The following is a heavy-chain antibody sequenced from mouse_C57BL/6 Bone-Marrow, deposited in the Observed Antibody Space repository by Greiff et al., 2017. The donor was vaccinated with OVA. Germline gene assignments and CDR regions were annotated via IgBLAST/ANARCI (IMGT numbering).Heavy chain of an antibody. J-gene: IGHJ1*03. Sequence: DVMLVESGGGLVKPGGSLKLSCAASGFTFSDYGMHWVRQAPEKGLEWVAYISSGSSTIYYADTVKGRFTISRDNAKNTLFLQMTSLRSEDTAMYYCARGGNYDWYVDVWGTGTTVTVSS. CDR1: GFTFSDYG. D-gene: IGHD2-1*01. CDR3: ARGGNYDWYVDV. CDR2: ISSGSSTI. V-gene: IGHV5-17*01.